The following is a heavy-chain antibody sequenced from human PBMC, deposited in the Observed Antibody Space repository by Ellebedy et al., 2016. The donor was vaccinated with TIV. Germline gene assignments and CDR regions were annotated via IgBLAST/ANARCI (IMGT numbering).Heavy chain of an antibody. J-gene: IGHJ4*02. Sequence: GESLKISCAASGFTFSRYAMSWVRQAPGKGLEWVSGIFGSGGGISYADSVKGRFNISRDNSKGMLHLQMNSLRPEDTAVYYCAKDRTSGDGYWVFDQWGQGTLVTVSS. CDR1: GFTFSRYA. CDR3: AKDRTSGDGYWVFDQ. CDR2: IFGSGGGI. D-gene: IGHD5-18*01. V-gene: IGHV3-23*01.